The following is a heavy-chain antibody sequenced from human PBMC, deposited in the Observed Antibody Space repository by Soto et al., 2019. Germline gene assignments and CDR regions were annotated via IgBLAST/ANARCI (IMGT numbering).Heavy chain of an antibody. V-gene: IGHV3-21*04. CDR2: ISPSSTYI. CDR1: GLNFEKCS. Sequence: LRLSCAASGLNFEKCSMNWVRQPPGKGPEWLASISPSSTYIRYADSVKGRFTISRDNARNSLSLQMMNLRADDTAIYYCATDTGDIEVVPATTWGQGTLVTVSS. D-gene: IGHD2-15*01. CDR3: ATDTGDIEVVPATT. J-gene: IGHJ4*02.